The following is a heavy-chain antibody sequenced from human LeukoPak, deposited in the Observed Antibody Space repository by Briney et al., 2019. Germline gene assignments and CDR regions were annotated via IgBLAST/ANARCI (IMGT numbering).Heavy chain of an antibody. CDR1: GFTFSSYS. D-gene: IGHD3-10*01. CDR2: ISSSSSYI. Sequence: PGGSLRLSSAASGFTFSSYSTNWVRQAPGKGLEWVSSISSSSSYIYYADSVKGRFTISRDNAKNSLYLQMNSLRAEDTAVYYCARDRSLGTVWFGPKRYYYFDYWGQGTLVTVSS. CDR3: ARDRSLGTVWFGPKRYYYFDY. V-gene: IGHV3-21*01. J-gene: IGHJ4*02.